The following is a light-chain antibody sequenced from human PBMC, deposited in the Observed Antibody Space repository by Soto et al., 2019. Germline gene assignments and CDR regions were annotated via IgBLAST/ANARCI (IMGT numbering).Light chain of an antibody. V-gene: IGKV1-39*01. CDR1: QSISNY. J-gene: IGKJ5*01. Sequence: DIQMTQSPFSLSAYVGDRVTITCRASQSISNYLNWYQQRPGKAPKLLIYAASNLQSGVPSRFSGSGSGTDFTLTVSSLQPEDIAVYYCQQYDNLPITFGQGTRLDIK. CDR2: AAS. CDR3: QQYDNLPIT.